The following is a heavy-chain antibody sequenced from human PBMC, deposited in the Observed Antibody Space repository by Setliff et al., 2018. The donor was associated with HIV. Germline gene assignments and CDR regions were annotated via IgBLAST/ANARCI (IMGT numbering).Heavy chain of an antibody. D-gene: IGHD2-15*01. J-gene: IGHJ4*01. CDR2: INSGSNYI. CDR3: VRALSGGYCSGYLDH. V-gene: IGHV3-21*01. CDR1: GFSFGSFS. Sequence: GSLRLSCSGSGFSFGSFSLHWVRQAPGKGLEWISSINSGSNYIYYTDSVKGRFIISRDNAKKSLFLQMSSLRAEDTAVYYCVRALSGGYCSGYLDHWGQGTLVTVSS.